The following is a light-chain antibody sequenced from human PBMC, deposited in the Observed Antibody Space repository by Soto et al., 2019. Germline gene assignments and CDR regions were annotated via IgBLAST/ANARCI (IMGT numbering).Light chain of an antibody. J-gene: IGLJ3*02. Sequence: QSVLTQPPSVSGAPGQRVTISCTGSSSNIGADYDVHWYQQLPGTAPKLFIYANSNRPSGVPDRFSASKSGTSASLAITGLQAEDEADYYCQSYDSSLSGWVFGGGTKVTVL. CDR2: ANS. CDR3: QSYDSSLSGWV. V-gene: IGLV1-40*01. CDR1: SSNIGADYD.